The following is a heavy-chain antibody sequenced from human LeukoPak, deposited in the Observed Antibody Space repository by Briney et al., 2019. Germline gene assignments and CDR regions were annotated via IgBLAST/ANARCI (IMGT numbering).Heavy chain of an antibody. CDR2: IYYSGSA. Sequence: SETLSLTCTVSGGSISSGDYYWSWIRQPPGKGLEWIGYIYYSGSAYYNPSLKSRVTISVDTSKNQFSLKLSSVTAADTAVYYCARGLRRGNWFDPWGQGTLVTVSS. V-gene: IGHV4-30-4*08. D-gene: IGHD5-12*01. CDR3: ARGLRRGNWFDP. J-gene: IGHJ5*02. CDR1: GGSISSGDYY.